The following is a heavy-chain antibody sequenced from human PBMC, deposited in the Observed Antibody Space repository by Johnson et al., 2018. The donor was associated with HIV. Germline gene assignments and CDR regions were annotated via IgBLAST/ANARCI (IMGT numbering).Heavy chain of an antibody. CDR2: ISGSGAST. CDR3: AREQGSGSYSIHAFDI. CDR1: GFSFSSYA. D-gene: IGHD1-26*01. Sequence: VQLVESGGGLVQPGGSLRLSCSASGFSFSSYAMSWVRQAPGKGLEWVSAISGSGASTYYADSVKGRFTISRDNSKNTLYLQMSSLKVEDTAVYYCAREQGSGSYSIHAFDIWGQGTMVTVSS. J-gene: IGHJ3*02. V-gene: IGHV3-23*04.